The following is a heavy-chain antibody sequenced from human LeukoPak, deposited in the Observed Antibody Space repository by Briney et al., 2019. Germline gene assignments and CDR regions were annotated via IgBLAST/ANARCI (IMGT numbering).Heavy chain of an antibody. CDR1: GGSISSYY. V-gene: IGHV4-59*13. Sequence: SETLSLTCTVSGGSISSYYWSLIRQPPGKGLEWIGYIYYSGSTNYNPSLKSRVTISVDTSKNQFSLKLSSVTAADTAVYYCARELQSAPYFDYWGQGTLVTVSS. CDR2: IYYSGST. CDR3: ARELQSAPYFDY. D-gene: IGHD5-24*01. J-gene: IGHJ4*02.